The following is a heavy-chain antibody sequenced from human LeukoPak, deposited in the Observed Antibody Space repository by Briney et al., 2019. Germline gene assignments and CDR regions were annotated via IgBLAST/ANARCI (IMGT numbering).Heavy chain of an antibody. D-gene: IGHD2-21*02. V-gene: IGHV3-48*02. CDR2: ISGSSSTI. CDR1: GFTFSNYN. CDR3: ARGRVTDY. Sequence: GGSLRLSCAASGFTFSNYNMNWVRQAPGKGLEWVSFISGSSSTIYYADSVKGRFTISRDNAKNSLYLQMNSLRDEDTAVYYCARGRVTDYWGQGTLVTVSS. J-gene: IGHJ4*02.